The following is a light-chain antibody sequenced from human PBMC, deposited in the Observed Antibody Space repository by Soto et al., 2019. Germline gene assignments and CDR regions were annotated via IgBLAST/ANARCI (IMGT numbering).Light chain of an antibody. CDR2: TVS. Sequence: IQMTPSPSSVSASVGDTVTLSCQTSHGVSGWLAWYQQKPGKAPTLLIYTVSNLQSGVPSRFSGSGSGTYFSLTISNLQPEDFATSFCQQGKTFPFTVGPGTKVEVK. CDR1: HGVSGW. J-gene: IGKJ3*01. V-gene: IGKV1-12*01. CDR3: QQGKTFPFT.